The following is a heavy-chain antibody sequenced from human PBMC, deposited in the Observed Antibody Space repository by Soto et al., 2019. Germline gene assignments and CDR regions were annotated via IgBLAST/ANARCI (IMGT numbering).Heavy chain of an antibody. J-gene: IGHJ4*02. CDR1: GGTFSSYS. CDR3: ARETTNIFDY. Sequence: SVNVSCKTSGGTFSSYSISWVRQAPGQGLEWMGGIIPIFGTANYAQKFQGRVTITADESTSTAYMELSSLRSGDTAVYYCARETTNIFDYWGQGTLVTLSS. CDR2: IIPIFGTA. V-gene: IGHV1-69*13. D-gene: IGHD1-7*01.